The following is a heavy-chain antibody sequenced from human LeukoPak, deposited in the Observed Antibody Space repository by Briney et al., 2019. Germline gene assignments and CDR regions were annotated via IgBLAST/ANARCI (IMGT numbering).Heavy chain of an antibody. CDR3: AKDRSSGWSYYYGMDV. D-gene: IGHD6-19*01. CDR2: ISYDGSNE. J-gene: IGHJ6*02. Sequence: GGSLRLSCAASGFTLSSYGMHWVRQAPGKGLEWVAVISYDGSNEYYADSVKGRFTISRDNSKNTLYLQMNSLRAEDTAVYFCAKDRSSGWSYYYGMDVWGQGTTVAVSS. CDR1: GFTLSSYG. V-gene: IGHV3-30*18.